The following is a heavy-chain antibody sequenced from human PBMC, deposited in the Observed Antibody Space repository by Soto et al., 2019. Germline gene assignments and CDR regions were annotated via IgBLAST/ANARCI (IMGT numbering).Heavy chain of an antibody. CDR3: AGGQGAIFGVVILEAKMYPKGDYMDV. Sequence: GGSLRLSCAASGFTFSSYGMHWVRQAPGKGLEWVAVIWYDGSNKYYADSVKGRFTISRENSKNRVYLQRNSLRAEDTAVYYCAGGQGAIFGVVILEAKMYPKGDYMDVWGKGTTVTVSS. CDR1: GFTFSSYG. V-gene: IGHV3-33*01. CDR2: IWYDGSNK. D-gene: IGHD3-3*01. J-gene: IGHJ6*03.